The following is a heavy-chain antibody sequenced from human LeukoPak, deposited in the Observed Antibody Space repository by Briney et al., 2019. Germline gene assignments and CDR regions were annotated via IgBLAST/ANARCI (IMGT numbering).Heavy chain of an antibody. V-gene: IGHV3-20*04. J-gene: IGHJ4*02. CDR1: GFTFDDYG. CDR2: INWNGGST. CDR3: ARFWSRYYPFDY. Sequence: GSLRLSCAASGFTFDDYGMSWVRQAPGKGLEWVSGINWNGGSTGYADSVKGRFTISRDNAKNSLYLQMNSLRAEDTALYYCARFWSRYYPFDYWGQGALVTVSS. D-gene: IGHD3-3*01.